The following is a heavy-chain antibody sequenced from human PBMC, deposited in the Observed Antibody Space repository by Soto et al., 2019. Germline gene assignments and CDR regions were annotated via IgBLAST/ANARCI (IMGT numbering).Heavy chain of an antibody. CDR2: VKSKNDGGTT. CDR1: GFTFSNAW. CDR3: TTDSYITSIIVRFDY. J-gene: IGHJ4*01. Sequence: EVHLVESGGGLVKPGGSLRLSCAASGFTFSNAWINWVRQVPGKGLEWVGRVKSKNDGGTTDFAAPVKGRFAISRDESKNVVYLEMNSLQTEDTAIYYCTTDSYITSIIVRFDYWGHGTLVTVSS. D-gene: IGHD3-3*01. V-gene: IGHV3-15*07.